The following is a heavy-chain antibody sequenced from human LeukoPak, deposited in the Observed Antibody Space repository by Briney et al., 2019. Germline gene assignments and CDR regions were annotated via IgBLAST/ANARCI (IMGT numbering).Heavy chain of an antibody. J-gene: IGHJ4*02. CDR2: INPNSGGT. V-gene: IGHV1-2*02. D-gene: IGHD3-22*01. CDR1: GYTFTDYY. Sequence: ASVKVSCKASGYTFTDYYMHWVRQAPGQGLEWMGWINPNSGGTNYAQKFQGRVTMTRDTSISTAYMELSRLRSDDTAVYYCARASDYYDSSGYPGYYFDYWGQGTLVTVSS. CDR3: ARASDYYDSSGYPGYYFDY.